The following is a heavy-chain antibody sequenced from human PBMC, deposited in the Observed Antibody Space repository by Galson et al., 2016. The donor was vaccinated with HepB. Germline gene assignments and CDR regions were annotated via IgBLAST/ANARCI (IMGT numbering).Heavy chain of an antibody. Sequence: SLRLSCAASGFTFSSYGMHWVRQAPGKGLEWVSGIGASGGGTYYADSVKGRFTISRDNSKNTLFLQMNSLRAEDTAVYYCATYYDFSRGSYSDYWGQGTPVTVSS. CDR2: IGASGGGT. CDR1: GFTFSSYG. D-gene: IGHD3-3*01. CDR3: ATYYDFSRGSYSDY. V-gene: IGHV3-23*01. J-gene: IGHJ4*02.